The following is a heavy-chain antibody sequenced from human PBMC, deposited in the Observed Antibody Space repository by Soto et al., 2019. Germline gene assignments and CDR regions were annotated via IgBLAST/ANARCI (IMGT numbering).Heavy chain of an antibody. CDR2: IHHSGSA. D-gene: IGHD2-21*02. CDR1: GGSISSNNW. CDR3: AKKGVTRGDFDL. J-gene: IGHJ2*01. Sequence: QVQLQESGPGLVKPSGTLSLTCAVSGGSISSNNWWSWVRQPPGKGLEWIGEIHHSGSANYNPSLQSRVTISLYKSNNEFSLKLSSVTAADTAVYYCAKKGVTRGDFDLWGRGTLVTVSS. V-gene: IGHV4-4*02.